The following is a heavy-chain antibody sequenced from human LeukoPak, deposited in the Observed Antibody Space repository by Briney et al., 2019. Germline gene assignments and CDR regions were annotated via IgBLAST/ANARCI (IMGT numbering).Heavy chain of an antibody. CDR3: AKVNGGDYGDFFDY. CDR2: ISWNSGSI. V-gene: IGHV3-9*01. Sequence: GGSLRLSCAASGFTFDDYAMHWVRQAPGKGLEWVSGISWNSGSIGYADSVKGRFTISRDNAKNSLYLQMNSLRAEDTALYYCAKVNGGDYGDFFDYWGQGTLVTVSS. CDR1: GFTFDDYA. D-gene: IGHD4-17*01. J-gene: IGHJ4*02.